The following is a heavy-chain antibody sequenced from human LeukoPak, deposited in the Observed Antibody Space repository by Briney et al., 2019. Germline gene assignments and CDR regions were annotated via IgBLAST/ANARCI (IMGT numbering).Heavy chain of an antibody. D-gene: IGHD4-23*01. V-gene: IGHV4-30-4*01. CDR2: IYYSGST. CDR3: ARFYGGNSHFDY. J-gene: IGHJ4*02. Sequence: SETLSLTCTVSGGSISSGDYYWSWIRQPPGKGLEWIGYIYYSGSTYYNPSLKSRVTISVDTSKNQFSPKLSSVTAADTAVYYCARFYGGNSHFDYWGQGTLVTVSS. CDR1: GGSISSGDYY.